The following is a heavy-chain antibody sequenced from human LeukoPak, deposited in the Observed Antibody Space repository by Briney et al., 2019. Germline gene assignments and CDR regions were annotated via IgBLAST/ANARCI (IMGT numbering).Heavy chain of an antibody. V-gene: IGHV1-2*02. CDR3: ARENGGYSGYDNSFDY. D-gene: IGHD5-12*01. Sequence: GASVKVPCKASGYTFTGYYMHWVRQAPGQGLEWMGWINPDSGGRNYAQKFQGRVTMTRDTSISTAYMELSRLRSDDTAVYYCARENGGYSGYDNSFDYWGQGTLVTVSS. CDR2: INPDSGGR. CDR1: GYTFTGYY. J-gene: IGHJ4*02.